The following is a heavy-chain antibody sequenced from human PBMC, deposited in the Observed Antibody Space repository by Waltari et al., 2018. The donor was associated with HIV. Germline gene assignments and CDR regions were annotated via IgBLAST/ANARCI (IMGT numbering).Heavy chain of an antibody. V-gene: IGHV3-23*01. Sequence: EVQLLESGGALVQRGGSLRLSCASSGFSFSSIALCGVRRVPGKGLEWVSGISGGATGTYYADPVKGRFTISRDNSKSTLYLQMNSLRADDTAVYYCAKVRTTVTAVFYFDIWGRGALVTVSS. D-gene: IGHD4-17*01. CDR3: AKVRTTVTAVFYFDI. CDR1: GFSFSSIA. J-gene: IGHJ2*01. CDR2: ISGGATGT.